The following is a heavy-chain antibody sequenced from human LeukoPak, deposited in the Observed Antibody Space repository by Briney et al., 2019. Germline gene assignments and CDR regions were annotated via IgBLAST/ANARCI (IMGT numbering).Heavy chain of an antibody. Sequence: GSPVKVSFTASGGTFSSYAISWVRQAPGQGLEWMGGIIPIFGTANYAQKFQGRVTITADESTSTAYMELSSLRSEDTAVYYCARSRDYYDSSGYESDYWGQGTLVTVSS. D-gene: IGHD3-22*01. CDR1: GGTFSSYA. CDR3: ARSRDYYDSSGYESDY. CDR2: IIPIFGTA. J-gene: IGHJ4*02. V-gene: IGHV1-69*01.